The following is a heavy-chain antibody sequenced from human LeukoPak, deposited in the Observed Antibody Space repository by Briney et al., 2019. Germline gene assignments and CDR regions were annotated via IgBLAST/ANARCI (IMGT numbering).Heavy chain of an antibody. CDR2: INNSGST. D-gene: IGHD6-13*01. V-gene: IGHV4-39*07. CDR1: GGSISSGGYY. Sequence: SETLSLTCTVSGGSISSGGYYWSWIRQHPGKGLEWIGEINNSGSTNYNPSLKSRVTISVDTSKNQFSLKLSSVTAADTAVYYCVRDIAAAGGFDYWGQGTLVTVSS. CDR3: VRDIAAAGGFDY. J-gene: IGHJ4*02.